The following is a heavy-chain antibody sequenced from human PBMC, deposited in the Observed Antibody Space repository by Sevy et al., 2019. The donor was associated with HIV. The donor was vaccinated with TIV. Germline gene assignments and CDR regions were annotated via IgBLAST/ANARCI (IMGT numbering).Heavy chain of an antibody. V-gene: IGHV4-59*01. CDR1: GASISSYY. CDR2: IYYNGRT. Sequence: SETLSLTCTVSGASISSYYWSWIRQPPGKGLEWVGYIYYNGRTNYNPSVKSRVTISVDTSKNQFSLKLISVTAADTAVYYCARSLADYYYGMDVWGQGTTVTVSS. J-gene: IGHJ6*02. CDR3: ARSLADYYYGMDV.